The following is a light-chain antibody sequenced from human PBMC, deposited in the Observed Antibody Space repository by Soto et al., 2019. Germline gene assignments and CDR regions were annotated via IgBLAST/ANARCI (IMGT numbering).Light chain of an antibody. CDR2: DVA. CDR3: CSYAGGYTYL. J-gene: IGLJ1*01. V-gene: IGLV2-11*01. CDR1: VNDVGAYNY. Sequence: QSSLTQPRSLSGYPGQSVTISCTGTVNDVGAYNYVSWYQQHPGRPPKLMIYDVARLPSGVPDRFSGSKSGNTASLTISGLQAEDEADYFCCSYAGGYTYLFGTGTKVNVL.